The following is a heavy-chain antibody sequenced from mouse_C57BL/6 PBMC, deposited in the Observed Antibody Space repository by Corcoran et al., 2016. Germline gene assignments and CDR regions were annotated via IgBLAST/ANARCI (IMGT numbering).Heavy chain of an antibody. Sequence: QIQLVQSGPELKKPGETVKISCKASGYTFTTYGMSWVKQAPGKGLKWMGWINTYSGVPTYADDFKGRFAFSLETSASTAYLQINNLKNEDTATYFCARGGLYWYLDVWGTGTTVTVSS. CDR3: ARGGLYWYLDV. CDR1: GYTFTTYG. V-gene: IGHV9-3*01. J-gene: IGHJ1*03. CDR2: INTYSGVP. D-gene: IGHD3-1*01.